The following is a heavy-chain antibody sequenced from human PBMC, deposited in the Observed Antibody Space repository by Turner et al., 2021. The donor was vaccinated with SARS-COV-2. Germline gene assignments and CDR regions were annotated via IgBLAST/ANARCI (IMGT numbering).Heavy chain of an antibody. V-gene: IGHV3-30*18. J-gene: IGHJ4*02. Sequence: QVQLVESGGGVVQPGRSLRLSCAASGCTFSIYGMHWVRQAPGKGMEWVAVISYDGSNKYYADSVKGRYTISRDNSKNTLYLQMNSLRAEDTAVYYCAKSYSGSYWDRNDYWGQGTLVTVSS. D-gene: IGHD1-26*01. CDR3: AKSYSGSYWDRNDY. CDR2: ISYDGSNK. CDR1: GCTFSIYG.